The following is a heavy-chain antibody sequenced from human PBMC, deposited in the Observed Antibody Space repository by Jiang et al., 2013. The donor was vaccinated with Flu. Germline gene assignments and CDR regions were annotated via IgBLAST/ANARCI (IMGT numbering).Heavy chain of an antibody. CDR1: GGSLTGSY. CDR2: ITHREGT. Sequence: LLKPSETLSLTCGFYGGSLTGSYWSWFRQTPGKGLEWIGEITHREGTTYNPSLKSRVTISVDTSKNQFSLSLKFMTAADTALYYCDKKEAVRGYYYFDLWGRGTLVTVSS. CDR3: DKKEAVRGYYYFDL. D-gene: IGHD3-3*01. V-gene: IGHV4-34*01. J-gene: IGHJ2*01.